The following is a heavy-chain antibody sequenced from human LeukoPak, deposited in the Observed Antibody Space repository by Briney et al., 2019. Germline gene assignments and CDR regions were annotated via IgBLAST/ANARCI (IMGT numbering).Heavy chain of an antibody. D-gene: IGHD6-13*01. CDR2: IYYSGST. Sequence: PSETLSLTCTVSGGSISSSSYYWGWIRQPPGKGLEWIGSIYYSGSTYYNPSLKSRVTMSVDTSKDQFSLKLSSVTAADTAVYYCARILAAAGTGAAFDIWGQGTMVTVSS. CDR1: GGSISSSSYY. CDR3: ARILAAAGTGAAFDI. J-gene: IGHJ3*02. V-gene: IGHV4-39*07.